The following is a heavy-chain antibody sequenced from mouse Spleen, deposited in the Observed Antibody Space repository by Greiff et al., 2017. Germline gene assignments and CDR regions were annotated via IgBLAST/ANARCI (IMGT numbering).Heavy chain of an antibody. J-gene: IGHJ2*01. CDR1: GYSITSGYY. CDR3: AIDYHSYYFDY. CDR2: RSYDGSN. D-gene: IGHD2-4*01. Sequence: EVQLQESGPGLVKPSQSLSLTCSVTGYSITSGYYWKWIRQPAGNKEEWRGDRSYDGSNNYNPSLKNRITITRDTSKNQFFLKLDSVTTEDTATYYSAIDYHSYYFDYWGQGTTLTVSS. V-gene: IGHV3-6*01.